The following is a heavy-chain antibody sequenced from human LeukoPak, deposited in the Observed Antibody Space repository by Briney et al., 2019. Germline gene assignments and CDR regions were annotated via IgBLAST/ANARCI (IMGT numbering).Heavy chain of an antibody. CDR3: AREQQLVPDNWFDP. CDR2: INPNSGGT. Sequence: ASVKVSCKASGYTFTGYYMHWVRQAPGQGLEWMGWINPNSGGTNYAQKFQGRVTMTRDTSISTAYMELSRLRSDDTAVYYCAREQQLVPDNWFDPWGQGTLVTVSS. V-gene: IGHV1-2*02. CDR1: GYTFTGYY. D-gene: IGHD6-13*01. J-gene: IGHJ5*02.